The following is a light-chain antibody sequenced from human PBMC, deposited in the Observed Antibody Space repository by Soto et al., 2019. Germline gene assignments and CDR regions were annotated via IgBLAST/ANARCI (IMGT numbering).Light chain of an antibody. CDR3: QQYGSSPYT. CDR2: GAS. J-gene: IGKJ2*01. Sequence: EIVLTQSPGTLSLSPGERATLSCRASQSVSSDYLAWYQQKPGQAPRLLLYGASNRATGIPDRFSGSGSGTDFTLTISTLEPEDFAVYSCQQYGSSPYTFGQGTKLEI. CDR1: QSVSSDY. V-gene: IGKV3-20*01.